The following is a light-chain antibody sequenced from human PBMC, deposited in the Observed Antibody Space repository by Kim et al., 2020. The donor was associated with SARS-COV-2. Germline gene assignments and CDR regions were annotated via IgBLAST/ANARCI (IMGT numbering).Light chain of an antibody. CDR2: DAT. Sequence: EIVLTQSPATVSLSPGERATLACRASQSVNIDVAWYQQKPGRAPRLLIYDATKRVSGIPSRFSGSGSGIDFALTINGLEPEDFAVYYCQQHATWPPALTFGGGTKVEI. CDR1: QSVNID. V-gene: IGKV3-11*01. CDR3: QQHATWPPALT. J-gene: IGKJ4*01.